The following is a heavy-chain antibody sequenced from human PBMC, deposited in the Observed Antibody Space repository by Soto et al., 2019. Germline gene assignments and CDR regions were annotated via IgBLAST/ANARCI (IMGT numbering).Heavy chain of an antibody. V-gene: IGHV4-31*03. J-gene: IGHJ4*02. CDR1: GGSISSGGYY. CDR3: ASQPYSSSSPFDY. CDR2: IYYSGST. Sequence: PSETLSLTCTVSGGSISSGGYYWSWIRQHPGKGLEWIGYIYYSGSTYYNPSLKSRVTMSVDTSKNQFSLKLSSVTAADTAVYYCASQPYSSSSPFDYWGQGTLVTVSS. D-gene: IGHD6-6*01.